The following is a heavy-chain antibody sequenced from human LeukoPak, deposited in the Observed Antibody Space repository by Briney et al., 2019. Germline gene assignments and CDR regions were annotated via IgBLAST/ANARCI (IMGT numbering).Heavy chain of an antibody. Sequence: SETLSLTCTVSGGSISSYYWSWIRQPPGKGLEWIGYIYYSGSTNYNPSLKSRVTISVDTSKNQFSLKLSSVTATDTAVYYCARLTGGLATVTRHFDYWGQGTLVTVSS. CDR3: ARLTGGLATVTRHFDY. V-gene: IGHV4-59*08. CDR1: GGSISSYY. J-gene: IGHJ4*02. D-gene: IGHD4-17*01. CDR2: IYYSGST.